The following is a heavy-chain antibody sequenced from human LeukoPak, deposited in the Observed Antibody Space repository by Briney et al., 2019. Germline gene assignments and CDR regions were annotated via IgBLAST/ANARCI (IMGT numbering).Heavy chain of an antibody. CDR3: ARDPSSSSSVGGYLDY. D-gene: IGHD6-6*01. CDR1: SFTFSSYD. J-gene: IGHJ4*02. V-gene: IGHV3-30*02. CDR2: IRYDGSRK. Sequence: GGSLRLSCAVSSFTFSSYDMNWVRQAPGKGLEWVAFIRYDGSRKYYADSVKGRFTISRDNSKNTVYLQMNSLRAEDTAVYYCARDPSSSSSVGGYLDYWGQGTLVTVSS.